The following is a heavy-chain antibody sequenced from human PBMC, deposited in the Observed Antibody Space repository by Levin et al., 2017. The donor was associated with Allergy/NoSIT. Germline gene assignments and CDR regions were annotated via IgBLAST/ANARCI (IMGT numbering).Heavy chain of an antibody. D-gene: IGHD3-3*01. J-gene: IGHJ6*02. CDR1: GFTFSSYA. Sequence: GGSLRLSCAASGFTFSSYAMSWVRQAPGKGLEWVSAISGSGGSTYYADSVKGRFTISRDNSKNTLYLQMNSLRAEDTAVYYCANSPRGTIFGVVITHGMDVWGQGTTVTVSS. CDR2: ISGSGGST. V-gene: IGHV3-23*01. CDR3: ANSPRGTIFGVVITHGMDV.